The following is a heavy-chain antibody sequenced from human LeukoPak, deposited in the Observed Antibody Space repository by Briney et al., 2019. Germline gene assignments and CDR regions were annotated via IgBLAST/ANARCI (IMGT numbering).Heavy chain of an antibody. J-gene: IGHJ6*02. D-gene: IGHD6-19*01. V-gene: IGHV3-21*01. CDR1: GFTFSSYS. CDR3: ARVPSSGWSYYYYGMDV. Sequence: GGSLRLSCAASGFTFSSYSMNWVRQAPGKGLEWVSSISSSSSYIYYADSVKGRFTISRDNAKNSLYLQMNSLRAEDTAVYYCARVPSSGWSYYYYGMDVWGQGTTVTVSS. CDR2: ISSSSSYI.